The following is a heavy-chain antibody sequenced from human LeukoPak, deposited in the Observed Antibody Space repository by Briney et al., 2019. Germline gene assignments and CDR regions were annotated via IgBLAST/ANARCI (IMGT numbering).Heavy chain of an antibody. CDR3: ARNFVDTAMVMNY. J-gene: IGHJ4*02. CDR1: GGSISSSSYY. V-gene: IGHV4-39*01. D-gene: IGHD5-18*01. CDR2: IYYSGST. Sequence: SETLSLTCTVSGGSISSSSYYWGWIRQPPGKGLEWIGSIYYSGSTYYNPSLKSRVTISVATSKNQFSLKLSSVPAADTAVYYCARNFVDTAMVMNYWGQGTLVTVSS.